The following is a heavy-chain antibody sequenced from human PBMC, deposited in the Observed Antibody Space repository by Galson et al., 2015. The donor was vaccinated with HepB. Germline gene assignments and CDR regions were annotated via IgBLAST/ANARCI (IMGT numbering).Heavy chain of an antibody. J-gene: IGHJ6*02. CDR3: AKGETTFLYYGMDV. D-gene: IGHD3-16*01. V-gene: IGHV3-30*18. Sequence: SLRLSCAASGFTFSSYGMHWVRQAPGKGLEWVAVISYDGSNKYYADSVKGRFTISRDNSKDTLYLQMNSLSAEDTAVYYCAKGETTFLYYGMDVWGQGTTVTVSS. CDR1: GFTFSSYG. CDR2: ISYDGSNK.